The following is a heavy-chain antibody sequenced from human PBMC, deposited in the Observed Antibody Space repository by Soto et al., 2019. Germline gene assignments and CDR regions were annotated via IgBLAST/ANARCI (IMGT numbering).Heavy chain of an antibody. J-gene: IGHJ6*02. D-gene: IGHD6-13*01. CDR2: LWYDGSNK. CDR1: GFTFSTYG. V-gene: IGHV3-33*01. CDR3: ARSQRDLAAAGKNYYYYYYGMDV. Sequence: LRLSCGASGFTFSTYGMHWVRQAPGKGLEWVAVLWYDGSNKYYVDSVKGRFTISRDNAKNSLYLQMNSLRAEDTAVYYCARSQRDLAAAGKNYYYYYYGMDVWGQGTTVTVSS.